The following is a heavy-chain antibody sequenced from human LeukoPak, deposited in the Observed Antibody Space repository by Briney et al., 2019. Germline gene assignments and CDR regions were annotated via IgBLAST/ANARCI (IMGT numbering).Heavy chain of an antibody. D-gene: IGHD1-7*01. CDR1: GFTFSSYW. V-gene: IGHV3-74*01. Sequence: GGSLRLSCAASGFTFSSYWMNWVRQAPGKGLVWVSRIASDGSSTTYADSVKGRFSISRDNAKNSLYLQMNSLRAEDTAVYYCARGPYNWNYINFDYWGQGTLVTVSS. CDR2: IASDGSST. J-gene: IGHJ4*02. CDR3: ARGPYNWNYINFDY.